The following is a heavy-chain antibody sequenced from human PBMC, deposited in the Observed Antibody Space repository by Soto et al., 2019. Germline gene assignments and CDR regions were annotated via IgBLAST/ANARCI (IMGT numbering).Heavy chain of an antibody. Sequence: HPGGSLRLSCAASGFTFSSYAMHWVRQAPGKGLEWVAVISYDGSNKYYADSVKGRFTISRDNSKNTLYLQMNSLRAEDTAVYYCARDGGYCTNGVCSTTLYFDYWGQGTLVTVSS. CDR2: ISYDGSNK. V-gene: IGHV3-30-3*01. CDR1: GFTFSSYA. D-gene: IGHD2-8*01. CDR3: ARDGGYCTNGVCSTTLYFDY. J-gene: IGHJ4*02.